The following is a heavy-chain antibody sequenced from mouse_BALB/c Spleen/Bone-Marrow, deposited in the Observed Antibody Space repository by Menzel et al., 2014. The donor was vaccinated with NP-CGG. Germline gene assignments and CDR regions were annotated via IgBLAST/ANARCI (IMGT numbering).Heavy chain of an antibody. V-gene: IGHV7-3*02. Sequence: EVHLVESGGGLVQPGGSLRLSCATSGFTFTVYYMSWVRQPPGKALEWLGFIRNKANGYTAEYSASVKGRFTISRDNSQSIHYLQMNTVRAEDSATYYCARDVGNYVGFGYWGQGTLVTVSA. J-gene: IGHJ3*01. CDR3: ARDVGNYVGFGY. CDR1: GFTFTVYY. CDR2: IRNKANGYTA. D-gene: IGHD2-1*01.